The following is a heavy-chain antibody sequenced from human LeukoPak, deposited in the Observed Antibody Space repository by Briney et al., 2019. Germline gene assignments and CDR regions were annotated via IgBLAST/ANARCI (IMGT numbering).Heavy chain of an antibody. CDR3: ASVYSGYDLSQLDY. J-gene: IGHJ4*02. CDR1: GYTFTDYY. D-gene: IGHD5-12*01. CDR2: INPNSGGT. V-gene: IGHV1-2*02. Sequence: ASVKVSCKASGYTFTDYYIHWVRQAPGQGLEWMGWINPNSGGTNYAQKFQGRVTMTRVTSISTAYMELSSLRSDDTAVYYCASVYSGYDLSQLDYWSQGTLVTVSS.